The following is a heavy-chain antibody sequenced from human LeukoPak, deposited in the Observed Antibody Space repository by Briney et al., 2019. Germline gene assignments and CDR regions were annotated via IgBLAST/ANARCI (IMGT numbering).Heavy chain of an antibody. CDR2: ISSSSTTI. D-gene: IGHD2-2*01. CDR1: GFTFSTYS. CDR3: ARDSSTFN. J-gene: IGHJ4*02. Sequence: GGSLRLSCAASGFTFSTYSMNWVRQAPGKGLEWVSYISSSSTTIYYSDSVRGRFTISRDNAKNPLYLEMNSLRVEDTAVYYCARDSSTFNWGQGILVTVSS. V-gene: IGHV3-48*01.